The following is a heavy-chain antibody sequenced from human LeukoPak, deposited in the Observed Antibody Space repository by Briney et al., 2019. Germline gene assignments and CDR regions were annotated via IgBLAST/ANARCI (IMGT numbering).Heavy chain of an antibody. CDR1: GGSFSGCY. V-gene: IGHV4-34*01. Sequence: SETLSLTCAVYGGSFSGCYWSWIRQPPGKGLEWIGEINHSGSTNYNPSLKSRVTISVDTSKNQFSLKLSSVTAADTAVYYCARARRVRRFYFDYWGQGTLVTVSS. CDR3: ARARRVRRFYFDY. D-gene: IGHD3-16*01. J-gene: IGHJ4*02. CDR2: INHSGST.